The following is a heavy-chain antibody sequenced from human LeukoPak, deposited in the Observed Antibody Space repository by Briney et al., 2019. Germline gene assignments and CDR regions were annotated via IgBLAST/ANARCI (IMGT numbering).Heavy chain of an antibody. J-gene: IGHJ5*02. Sequence: SETLSLTCTVSGGSISSGDYYWSWIRQPPGKGLGWIGYIYYSGSTYYNPSLKSRVTISVDTSKNQFSLKLSSVTAADTAVYYCASLLLWFGESIYNWFDPWGQGTLVTVSS. CDR3: ASLLLWFGESIYNWFDP. CDR2: IYYSGST. D-gene: IGHD3-10*01. V-gene: IGHV4-30-4*08. CDR1: GGSISSGDYY.